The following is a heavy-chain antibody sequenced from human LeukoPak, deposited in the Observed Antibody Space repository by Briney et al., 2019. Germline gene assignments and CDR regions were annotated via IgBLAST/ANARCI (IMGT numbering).Heavy chain of an antibody. Sequence: SVKVSCKASGGTFSSYAISWVRQAPGQGLEWMGGIIPIFGTANYAQKFQGRVTITADESTSTAYMELSSLRSEDTAVYYCARFPTTVTHLDYWGQGTLVTVSS. CDR1: GGTFSSYA. D-gene: IGHD4-17*01. J-gene: IGHJ4*02. V-gene: IGHV1-69*01. CDR3: ARFPTTVTHLDY. CDR2: IIPIFGTA.